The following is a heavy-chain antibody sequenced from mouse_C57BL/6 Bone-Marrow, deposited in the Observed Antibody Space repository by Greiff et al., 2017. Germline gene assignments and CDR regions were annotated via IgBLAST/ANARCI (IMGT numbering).Heavy chain of an antibody. CDR3: ARSWDYGSSFDY. CDR2: IYPRSGNN. V-gene: IGHV1-81*01. J-gene: IGHJ2*01. D-gene: IGHD1-1*01. CDR1: GYTFTSYG. Sequence: QVQLKESGAELARPGASVKLSCKASGYTFTSYGISWVKQRTGQGLEWIGEIYPRSGNNYYNEKFKGKAKLTADKSSSTAYMELRSLTSEDSAVYFCARSWDYGSSFDYWGQGTTLTVAS.